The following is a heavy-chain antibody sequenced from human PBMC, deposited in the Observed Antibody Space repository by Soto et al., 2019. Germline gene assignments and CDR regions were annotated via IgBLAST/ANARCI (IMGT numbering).Heavy chain of an antibody. V-gene: IGHV1-46*01. CDR3: ARDDGDFPFDD. D-gene: IGHD4-17*01. CDR1: GYTFTSYY. CDR2: IHPSGGNT. Sequence: ASVKVSCKASGYTFTSYYMNWVRQAPGQGLEWMGMIHPSGGNTNYAQMFQGRVTMTRDTSTSTVYMELSSLRSEDTAVYYCARDDGDFPFDDWGQGTLVTVSS. J-gene: IGHJ4*02.